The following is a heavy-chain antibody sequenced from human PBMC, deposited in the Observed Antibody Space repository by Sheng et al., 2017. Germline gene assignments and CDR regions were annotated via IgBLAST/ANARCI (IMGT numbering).Heavy chain of an antibody. Sequence: QVQLVQSGAEVKKPGSSVKVSCKASGGTFSSYAISWVRQAPGQGLGWMGGIIPIFGTANYAQKFQGRVTITADESTSTAYMELSSLRSEDTAVYYCASCSVSGSYYYYYYGMDVWGQGTTVTVSS. J-gene: IGHJ6*02. D-gene: IGHD3-10*01. CDR2: IIPIFGTA. V-gene: IGHV1-69*01. CDR3: ASCSVSGSYYYYYYGMDV. CDR1: GGTFSSYA.